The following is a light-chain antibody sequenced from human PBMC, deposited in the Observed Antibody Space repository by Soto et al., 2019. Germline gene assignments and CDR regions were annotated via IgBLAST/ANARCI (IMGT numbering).Light chain of an antibody. CDR2: GAS. CDR3: HQYNNWPPLT. Sequence: DIVMTQSPATLSVSPGERATLSCRASQSVSSNLAWYQQKFGQAPRLLIYGASTRATGIPARFSGSGSGTEFTLTISSLQSVDFAVYYCHQYNNWPPLTFGGGTKVEIK. V-gene: IGKV3-15*01. J-gene: IGKJ4*01. CDR1: QSVSSN.